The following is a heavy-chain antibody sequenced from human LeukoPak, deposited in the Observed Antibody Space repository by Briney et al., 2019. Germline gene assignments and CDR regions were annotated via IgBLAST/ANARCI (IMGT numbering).Heavy chain of an antibody. CDR3: ARSSRELGGYAPWELMPPFDY. J-gene: IGHJ4*02. Sequence: GGSLRLSCAASGFTFSGYWMHWVRQAPGKGLVWVSRIDSDGSRTTYAHSVKGRFTISRDNAKNTLYLQMNSLRAEDTAVYYCARSSRELGGYAPWELMPPFDYWGQGTLVTVSS. CDR1: GFTFSGYW. D-gene: IGHD1-7*01. CDR2: IDSDGSRT. V-gene: IGHV3-74*01.